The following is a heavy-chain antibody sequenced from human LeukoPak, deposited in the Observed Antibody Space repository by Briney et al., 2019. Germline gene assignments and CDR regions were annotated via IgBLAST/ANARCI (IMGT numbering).Heavy chain of an antibody. V-gene: IGHV1-3*01. CDR1: EYTFTSYA. J-gene: IGHJ4*02. CDR2: INAGNGNT. Sequence: ASVKVSCEASEYTFTSYAMHWVRQSPGQRLEWMRWINAGNGNTKYSQKFQGRVTITRDTSASTAYMELSSLRSEDTAVYYCARRERSSSTSLRPLTSFDYSGQGTLVTVSS. D-gene: IGHD2-2*01. CDR3: ARRERSSSTSLRPLTSFDY.